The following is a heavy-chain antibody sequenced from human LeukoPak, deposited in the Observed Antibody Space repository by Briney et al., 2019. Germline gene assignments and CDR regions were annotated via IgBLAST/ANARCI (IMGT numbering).Heavy chain of an antibody. V-gene: IGHV4-38-2*01. CDR3: ARHRGDCSSTSRYRGGFDP. D-gene: IGHD2-2*01. J-gene: IGHJ5*02. CDR2: IYHSGST. Sequence: PSETLSLTCGVSTYSISSGDYWGWIRQPPGKTLEGIGSIYHSGSTYYNPSLESRVTISVDTSKNQFSLKLTSVTAADTAVYYCARHRGDCSSTSRYRGGFDPWGQGTLVTVSS. CDR1: TYSISSGDY.